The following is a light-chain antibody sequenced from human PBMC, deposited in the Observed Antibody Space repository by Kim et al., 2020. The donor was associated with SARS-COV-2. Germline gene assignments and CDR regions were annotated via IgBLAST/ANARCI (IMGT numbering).Light chain of an antibody. CDR1: SSDFGRYNR. V-gene: IGLV2-18*02. Sequence: QSALTQPPSVSGSPGQSVTISCTGTSSDFGRYNRVSWYQQPPGTAPKLIIYEVTNRPSGVPDRFSGSKSGNTASLTISGLQAEDEADYFCSSYTTSNTLVFGGGTKVTVL. CDR3: SSYTTSNTLV. J-gene: IGLJ1*01. CDR2: EVT.